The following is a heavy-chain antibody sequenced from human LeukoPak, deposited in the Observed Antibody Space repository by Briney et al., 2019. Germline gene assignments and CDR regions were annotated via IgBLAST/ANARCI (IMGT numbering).Heavy chain of an antibody. J-gene: IGHJ6*02. CDR3: ARGGDTVTTDYYYYYGMDV. V-gene: IGHV4-59*01. Sequence: SETLSLTCSVSGDSISNFYWSWIRQPPGKGLEWIGYIYYSGSTNYNPSLKSRVTISVDTSKNQFSLKLSSVTAADTAVYYCARGGDTVTTDYYYYYGMDVWGQGTTVTVSS. CDR2: IYYSGST. D-gene: IGHD4-11*01. CDR1: GDSISNFY.